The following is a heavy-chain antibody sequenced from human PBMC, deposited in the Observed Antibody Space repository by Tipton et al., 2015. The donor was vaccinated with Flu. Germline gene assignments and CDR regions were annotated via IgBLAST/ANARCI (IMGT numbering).Heavy chain of an antibody. CDR1: GFIFDDYP. V-gene: IGHV3-9*01. J-gene: IGHJ4*02. CDR3: AAITIGIAAAGTVTIDY. CDR2: ISWNSGRI. Sequence: RSLRLSCVASGFIFDDYPMHWVRQVPGKGLEWVSGISWNSGRIFYADSVKGRFTISRDNAKNSLFLQMNSLRSEDSALYYCAAITIGIAAAGTVTIDYWGQGILVTVSS. D-gene: IGHD6-13*01.